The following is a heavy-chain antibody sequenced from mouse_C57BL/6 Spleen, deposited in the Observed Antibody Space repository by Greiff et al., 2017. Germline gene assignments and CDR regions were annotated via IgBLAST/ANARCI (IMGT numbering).Heavy chain of an antibody. V-gene: IGHV2-3*01. J-gene: IGHJ3*01. CDR2: IRGDGGT. Sequence: VQLQESGPGLVAPSQSLSITCTVSGFSLTSYGVSWVRQPPGKGLEWLGVIRGDGGTNYHSALISRLSISKDNSKSQVFLILNSLQTYDTATYYCAKSLYGNSFAYWGQGTLVTVSA. CDR1: GFSLTSYG. CDR3: AKSLYGNSFAY. D-gene: IGHD2-1*01.